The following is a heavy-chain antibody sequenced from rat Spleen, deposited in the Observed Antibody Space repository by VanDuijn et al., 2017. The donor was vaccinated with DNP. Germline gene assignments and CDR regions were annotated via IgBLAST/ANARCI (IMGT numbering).Heavy chain of an antibody. CDR3: TRDQGVTTVPTGNWFAY. D-gene: IGHD1-1*01. CDR2: IWTVGST. V-gene: IGHV2-4*01. CDR1: GFSLTNSG. Sequence: QVQLKESGPDLVQPSQTLSLTCTVSGFSLTNSGVSWVRQPPGKGLEWMGVIWTVGSTAYNSLLKSRLCISRDTSKSQVFLKMNSLQTEDTAIYYCTRDQGVTTVPTGNWFAYWGQGSLVTVSS. J-gene: IGHJ3*01.